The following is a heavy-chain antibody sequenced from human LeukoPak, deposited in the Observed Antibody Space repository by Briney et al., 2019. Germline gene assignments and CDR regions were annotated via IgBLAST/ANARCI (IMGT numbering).Heavy chain of an antibody. V-gene: IGHV4-4*09. D-gene: IGHD5-24*01. CDR1: GGSISSYY. J-gene: IGHJ4*02. Sequence: SETLSLTCTVSGGSISSYYWSWIRQPPGKGLEWIGYIYTSGSTNYNPSLKSRVTISVDTSKNQFSLKLSSVTAADTAVYYCARHVGDGYNFELDYWGQGTLVTVSS. CDR2: IYTSGST. CDR3: ARHVGDGYNFELDY.